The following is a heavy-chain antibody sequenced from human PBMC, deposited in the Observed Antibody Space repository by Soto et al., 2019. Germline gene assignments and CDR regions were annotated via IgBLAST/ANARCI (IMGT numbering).Heavy chain of an antibody. J-gene: IGHJ3*02. V-gene: IGHV1-69*01. CDR1: GGTFSSHG. CDR2: IVPIFGTV. CDR3: ARISPVAGTVDAFDI. Sequence: QVQLVQSGAEVKKPGSSVKVSCKPSGGTFSSHGITWVRQAPGQGLEWMGGIVPIFGTVKYAQNFQGRVTITADESTNTAYLVLSSLRSEDTAVYYCARISPVAGTVDAFDIWGQGTMVTVSS. D-gene: IGHD6-19*01.